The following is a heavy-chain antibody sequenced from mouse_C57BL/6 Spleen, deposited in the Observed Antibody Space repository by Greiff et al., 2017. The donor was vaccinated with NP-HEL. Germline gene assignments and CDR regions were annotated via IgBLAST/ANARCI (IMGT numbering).Heavy chain of an antibody. D-gene: IGHD1-1*01. CDR3: ARTHYYGSSYVFAY. Sequence: QVQLRQPGAELVMPGASVKLSCKASGYTFTSYWMHWVKQRPGQGLEWIGEIDPSDSYTNYNQKFKGKSTLTVDKSSSTAYMQLSSLTSEDSAVYYCARTHYYGSSYVFAYWGQGTLVTVSA. CDR1: GYTFTSYW. J-gene: IGHJ3*01. CDR2: IDPSDSYT. V-gene: IGHV1-69*01.